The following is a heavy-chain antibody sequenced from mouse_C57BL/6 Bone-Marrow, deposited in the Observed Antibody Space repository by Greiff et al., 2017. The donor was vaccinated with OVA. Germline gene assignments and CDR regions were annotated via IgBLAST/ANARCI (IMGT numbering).Heavy chain of an antibody. CDR1: VFTFSSYT. CDR3: ARHLGPWFAY. Sequence: EVQLVESGGGLVKPGGSLKLSCAASVFTFSSYTMSWVRQTPEKRLEWVATISGGGGHTYYPDSVKGRFTISRDNAKNTLYLQMSSLRSEDTALYYCARHLGPWFAYWGQGTLVTVSA. J-gene: IGHJ3*01. CDR2: ISGGGGHT. V-gene: IGHV5-9*01.